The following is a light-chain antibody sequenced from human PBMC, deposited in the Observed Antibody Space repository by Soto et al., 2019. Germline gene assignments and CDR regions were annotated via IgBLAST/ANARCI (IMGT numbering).Light chain of an antibody. J-gene: IGLJ2*01. CDR2: EVS. V-gene: IGLV2-14*01. CDR1: SSDVGAYNY. CDR3: SSYTGSDSYVI. Sequence: QSVLTPPASVSGSRGQSITISCTGTSSDVGAYNYVSWYQHHPGKAPQPMIYEVSNRPSGVSNRFSGSKSGNTASLTISGLQAEDEADYYCSSYTGSDSYVIFGGGTKVTVL.